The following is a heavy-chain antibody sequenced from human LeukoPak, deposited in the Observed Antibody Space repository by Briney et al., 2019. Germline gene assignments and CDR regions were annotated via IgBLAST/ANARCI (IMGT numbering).Heavy chain of an antibody. CDR1: GVSIKNYY. J-gene: IGHJ1*01. Sequence: SETLSLTCTVSGVSIKNYYWSWIRQPPGKGLEWIGNIYYSGSTNYNPSLKSRVTISLDTSKDQFSLKLSSVTAADTAVYYCARDEVRFPRVFQHWGQGTLVTVSS. CDR2: IYYSGST. D-gene: IGHD3-10*01. V-gene: IGHV4-59*01. CDR3: ARDEVRFPRVFQH.